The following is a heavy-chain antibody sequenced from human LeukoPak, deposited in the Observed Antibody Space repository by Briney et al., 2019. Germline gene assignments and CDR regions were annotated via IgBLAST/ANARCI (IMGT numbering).Heavy chain of an antibody. Sequence: GGSLRLSCAASGFTVSSNYMNWVRQAPGKGLEWVSYINTGGSPIYYADSVRGRFTISRDNAKNSLYLQMNSLRAEDTALYYCVRDNPRCCGVIPANIDDYWGQGTLVTVSS. CDR1: GFTVSSNY. CDR3: VRDNPRCCGVIPANIDDY. D-gene: IGHD2-21*01. CDR2: INTGGSPI. J-gene: IGHJ4*02. V-gene: IGHV3-48*01.